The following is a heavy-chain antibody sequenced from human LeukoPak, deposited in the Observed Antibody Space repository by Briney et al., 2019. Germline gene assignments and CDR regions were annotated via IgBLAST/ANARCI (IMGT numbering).Heavy chain of an antibody. CDR2: ISGTGIYT. V-gene: IGHV3-11*06. Sequence: PGGSLRLSCTASEFTFSDYYMTWIRQAPGKGLEWVSHISGTGIYTEYADSVKGRFTISRDNSKNTLYLQMNSLRAEDTAVYYCARDTPSGIAAAGTWPIDYWGQGTLVTVSS. CDR3: ARDTPSGIAAAGTWPIDY. D-gene: IGHD6-13*01. J-gene: IGHJ4*02. CDR1: EFTFSDYY.